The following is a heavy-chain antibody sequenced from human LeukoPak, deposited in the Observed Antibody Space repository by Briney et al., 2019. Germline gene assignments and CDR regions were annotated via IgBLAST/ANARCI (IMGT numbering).Heavy chain of an antibody. Sequence: GGSLRLSCAASGFTFSSYAMSWVRQAPGKGLEWVSAISGSGGSTYYADSVKGRFTISRDNSKNTLYLQMNSLRAEDTAVYYCAKGDTYYYDSSGSDYWGQGTLVTVSS. D-gene: IGHD3-22*01. V-gene: IGHV3-23*01. CDR3: AKGDTYYYDSSGSDY. CDR2: ISGSGGST. CDR1: GFTFSSYA. J-gene: IGHJ4*02.